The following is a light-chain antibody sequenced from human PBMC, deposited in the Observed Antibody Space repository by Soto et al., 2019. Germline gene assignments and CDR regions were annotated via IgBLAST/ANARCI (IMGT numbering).Light chain of an antibody. Sequence: MTKFAVTLSASPGARAILSCGARQSVSSNLAWYQQKPGQAPRLLIYGAFSRAAGVPARFSGSGSGTEFTLTISSLQSEDFAVYYCQQYNNWPRTLGQGTKVDIK. CDR3: QQYNNWPRT. CDR2: GAF. CDR1: QSVSSN. V-gene: IGKV3-15*01. J-gene: IGKJ1*01.